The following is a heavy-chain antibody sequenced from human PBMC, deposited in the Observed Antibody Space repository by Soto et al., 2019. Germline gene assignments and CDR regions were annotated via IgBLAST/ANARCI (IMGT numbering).Heavy chain of an antibody. D-gene: IGHD2-8*01. V-gene: IGHV4-30-4*01. CDR2: IYYSGST. CDR1: GGSISSGDYY. J-gene: IGHJ4*02. CDR3: ATLGYCTNGVCLLSDY. Sequence: SETLSLTCTVSGGSISSGDYYWSWIRQPPGKGLEWIGYIYYSGSTYYNPSLKSRVTISVDTSKNQFSLKLSSVTAADTAVYYCATLGYCTNGVCLLSDYWGQGTLVTVSS.